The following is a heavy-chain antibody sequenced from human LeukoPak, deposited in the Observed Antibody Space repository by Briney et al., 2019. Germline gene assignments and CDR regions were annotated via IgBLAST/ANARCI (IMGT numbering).Heavy chain of an antibody. CDR3: ASPNRSGWLMDMDV. Sequence: ASVKVSCKVSGYTLTELSMRWVRQAPGKGLEWMGGFDPEDGETIYAQKFQGRVTMTEDTSTDTAYMELSSLRSDDTAVYYCASPNRSGWLMDMDVWGQGTTVIVSS. D-gene: IGHD6-19*01. J-gene: IGHJ6*02. CDR2: FDPEDGET. CDR1: GYTLTELS. V-gene: IGHV1-24*01.